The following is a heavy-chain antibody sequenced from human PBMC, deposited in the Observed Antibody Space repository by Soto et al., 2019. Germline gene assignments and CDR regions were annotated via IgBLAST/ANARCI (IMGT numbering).Heavy chain of an antibody. CDR2: IYYSGST. CDR3: ARPHGNSSGWYPNWFDP. J-gene: IGHJ5*02. D-gene: IGHD6-19*01. CDR1: GGSISSSSYY. V-gene: IGHV4-39*01. Sequence: SETLSLTCTVSGGSISSSSYYWGWIRQPPGKGLEWIGSIYYSGSTYYNPSLKSRVTISVDTSKNQFSLKLSSVTAADTAVYYCARPHGNSSGWYPNWFDPWGQGTLVTVSS.